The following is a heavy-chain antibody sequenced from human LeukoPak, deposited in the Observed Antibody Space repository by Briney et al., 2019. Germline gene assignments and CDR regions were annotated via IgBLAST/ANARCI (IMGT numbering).Heavy chain of an antibody. D-gene: IGHD7-27*01. V-gene: IGHV1-8*01. Sequence: ASVKVSCKASGYTFTSHDINWVRQATGQGLEWVGWMSPNSGDTGYAQKFQGRVTMTSDSFISTAYMELSSLRSEDTAIYYCVRTPPNWGSDYWGQGTLVTVSS. J-gene: IGHJ4*02. CDR3: VRTPPNWGSDY. CDR1: GYTFTSHD. CDR2: MSPNSGDT.